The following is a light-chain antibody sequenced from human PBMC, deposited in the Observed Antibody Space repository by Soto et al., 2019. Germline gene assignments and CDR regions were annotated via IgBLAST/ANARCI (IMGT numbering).Light chain of an antibody. Sequence: EIVLTQSPATLSLSPGERATLSCRASQSVSFYLAWYQQKPGQAPRLLIYDASNSATGIPARFSGSGSGTDFTLTISSLEPEDFAVYYCQQRGNWPPWTFGQGTKVEIK. V-gene: IGKV3-11*01. CDR2: DAS. CDR3: QQRGNWPPWT. J-gene: IGKJ1*01. CDR1: QSVSFY.